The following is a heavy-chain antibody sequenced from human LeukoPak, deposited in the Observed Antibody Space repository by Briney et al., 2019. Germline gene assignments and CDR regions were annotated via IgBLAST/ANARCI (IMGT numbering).Heavy chain of an antibody. CDR1: GGSISSYY. D-gene: IGHD6-19*01. Sequence: PSETLSLTCTVSGGSISSYYWSWLRQPPGKGLEWIGYIYYSGSTNYNPSLRSRVTISVDTSKNQFSLKLSSVTAADTAVYYCARGVPGYSSGLYDYWGQGTLVTVSS. J-gene: IGHJ4*02. CDR2: IYYSGST. V-gene: IGHV4-59*01. CDR3: ARGVPGYSSGLYDY.